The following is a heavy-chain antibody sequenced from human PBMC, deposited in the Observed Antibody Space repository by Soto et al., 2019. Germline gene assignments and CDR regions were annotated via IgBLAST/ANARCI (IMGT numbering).Heavy chain of an antibody. J-gene: IGHJ6*02. CDR1: GGSFSGYY. Sequence: SETLSLTCAVYGGSFSGYYWSWIRQPPGKGLEWIGEINHSGSTNYNPSLKSRVTISVDTSKNQFSLKLSSVTAADTAVYYCARHRYYDFWSGYYGTYYYGMDVWGQGTTVTVSS. CDR2: INHSGST. D-gene: IGHD3-3*01. V-gene: IGHV4-34*01. CDR3: ARHRYYDFWSGYYGTYYYGMDV.